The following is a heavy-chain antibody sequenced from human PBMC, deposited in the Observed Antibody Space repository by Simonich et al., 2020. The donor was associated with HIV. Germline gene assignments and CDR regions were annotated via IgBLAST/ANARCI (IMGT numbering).Heavy chain of an antibody. D-gene: IGHD1-1*01. CDR3: ARGGGNPNY. V-gene: IGHV4-34*01. Sequence: QVQLQPWGAGLLQPSETLSLTCAVYGGSFSGNFWTWLRQTPGKGLEWIGEINHSGSTNYIPSLKSRVTISVDTSKNQFSLKLSSVTAAETAVYYCARGGGNPNYWGQGTLVTVSS. CDR2: INHSGST. CDR1: GGSFSGNF. J-gene: IGHJ4*02.